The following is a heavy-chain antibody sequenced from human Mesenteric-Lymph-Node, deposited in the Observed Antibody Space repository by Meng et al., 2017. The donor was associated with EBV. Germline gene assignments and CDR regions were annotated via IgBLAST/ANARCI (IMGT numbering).Heavy chain of an antibody. J-gene: IGHJ4*02. Sequence: QVQRGRSGAEVKKPGASVKGSCKAAGYTFSYYGIDWVRQAPGQGLEWMGRISGYNGDTNYAQKFQGRVTMTTDTSTSTAYMELTSLRSDDTAVYYCARYGSGSSQGDYWGQGTLVTVSS. CDR1: GYTFSYYG. CDR2: ISGYNGDT. CDR3: ARYGSGSSQGDY. V-gene: IGHV1-18*01. D-gene: IGHD3-10*01.